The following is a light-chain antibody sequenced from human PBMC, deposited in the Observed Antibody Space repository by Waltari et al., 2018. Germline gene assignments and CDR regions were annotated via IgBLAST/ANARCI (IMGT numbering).Light chain of an antibody. Sequence: TQDLPCSLALGRTAKTQCRENASETLNATCYQQKPGQAPLPVIYGKNNRPSGIPERFSGSSAGNTASLTITGAQAEDAADYYCCSRDSSAFQLVFGGGTKLTVL. CDR2: GKN. CDR1: ASETLN. J-gene: IGLJ2*01. CDR3: CSRDSSAFQLV. V-gene: IGLV3-19*01.